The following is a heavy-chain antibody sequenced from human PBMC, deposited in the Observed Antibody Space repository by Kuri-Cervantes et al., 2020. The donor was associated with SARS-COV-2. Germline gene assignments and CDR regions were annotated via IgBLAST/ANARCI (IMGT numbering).Heavy chain of an antibody. Sequence: SLKISCAASGFTFDDFAMHWVRQAPRKGLEWVSGVSWNSDSIGYADSVKGRSTISKDNAKSSLFLQMTSLRAEDTALYYCVRDNKFTSGTGSYYEHWGQGTLVTVSS. V-gene: IGHV3-9*01. D-gene: IGHD3-10*01. J-gene: IGHJ4*01. CDR3: VRDNKFTSGTGSYYEH. CDR2: VSWNSDSI. CDR1: GFTFDDFA.